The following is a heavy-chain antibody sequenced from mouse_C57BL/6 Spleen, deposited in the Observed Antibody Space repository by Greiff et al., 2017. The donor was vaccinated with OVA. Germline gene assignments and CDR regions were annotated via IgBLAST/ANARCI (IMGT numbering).Heavy chain of an antibody. Sequence: EVQLQQSGAELVRPGASVKLSCTASGFNIKDYYMHWVKQRPEQGLEWIGRIDPEDGDTEYATKFKGKATMTADTSSNTAYLQLSSLTSEDTAVYYCTFYDGYLFDYWGQGTTLTVSS. CDR1: GFNIKDYY. D-gene: IGHD2-3*01. J-gene: IGHJ2*01. V-gene: IGHV14-1*01. CDR3: TFYDGYLFDY. CDR2: IDPEDGDT.